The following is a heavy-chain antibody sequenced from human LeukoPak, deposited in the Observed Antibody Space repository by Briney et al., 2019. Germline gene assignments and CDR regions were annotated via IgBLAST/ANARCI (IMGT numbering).Heavy chain of an antibody. V-gene: IGHV4-39*07. CDR2: IYYSGST. Sequence: SETLSLTCTVSGGSISSSGHYWGWIRQSPGKGLEWIGSIYYSGSTYSNPSLKSRVTISVDTSKNQLSLKLTSVTAADTAVYYCARDSSTVTYWYSDLWGRGTLVIVSS. CDR3: ARDSSTVTYWYSDL. CDR1: GGSISSSGHY. D-gene: IGHD6-6*01. J-gene: IGHJ2*01.